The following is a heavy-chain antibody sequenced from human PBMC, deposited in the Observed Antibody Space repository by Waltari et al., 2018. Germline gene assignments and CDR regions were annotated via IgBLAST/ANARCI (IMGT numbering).Heavy chain of an antibody. J-gene: IGHJ6*03. D-gene: IGHD6-19*01. CDR3: ARGWLQVAPPYYYYMDV. Sequence: QVQLLQWGAGLLKPSETLSLTCAVYGGSFSGYYWSWLRQLPGKGLEWLGEIKHNASPDDNPSLKSRATISIETSKNQFARKRDSVTAADTGVYYCARGWLQVAPPYYYYMDVWDRGTAVTVSS. V-gene: IGHV4-34*04. CDR1: GGSFSGYY. CDR2: IKHNASP.